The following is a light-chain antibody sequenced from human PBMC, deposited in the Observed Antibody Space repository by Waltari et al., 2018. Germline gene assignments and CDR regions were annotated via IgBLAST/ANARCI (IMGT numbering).Light chain of an antibody. J-gene: IGKJ4*01. V-gene: IGKV3-20*01. CDR3: QQYGSSPVL. CDR2: GAS. Sequence: EIVLTQSPGTLSLSPGERATLSCRASQSVSSSYLAWYQQKPGQAPRLLIYGASSRATCIPDRFSGSGSGTDFTLTISRLEPEDFAVYYCQQYGSSPVLFGGGTKVEIK. CDR1: QSVSSSY.